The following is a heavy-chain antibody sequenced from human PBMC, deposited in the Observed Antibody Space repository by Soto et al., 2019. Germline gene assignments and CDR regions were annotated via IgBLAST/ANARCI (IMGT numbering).Heavy chain of an antibody. D-gene: IGHD3-3*01. CDR1: GYTFTSYG. J-gene: IGHJ6*02. V-gene: IGHV1-18*01. Sequence: GASVKVSCKASGYTFTSYGISGVRQAPGQGLEWMGWISAYNGNTNYAQKLQGRVTMTTDTSTSTAYMELRSLRSGDTAVYYCARAYYDFWSGYYSPYYYGMDVWGQGTTVTVS. CDR2: ISAYNGNT. CDR3: ARAYYDFWSGYYSPYYYGMDV.